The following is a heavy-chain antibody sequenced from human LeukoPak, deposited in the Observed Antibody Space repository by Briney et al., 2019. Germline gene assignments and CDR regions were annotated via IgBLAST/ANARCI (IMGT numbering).Heavy chain of an antibody. CDR2: VDLEDGDT. D-gene: IGHD3-9*01. V-gene: IGHV1-69-2*01. CDR3: ARGSRSFDWLRSYFDF. Sequence: ATVKISCKASGYTFNDYYIHWVQQAPGKGLEWMGRVDLEDGDTIYAEKFQGRVTITADTSTDTAYMDLSSLRSFDTAVYYCARGSRSFDWLRSYFDFWGQGTLVPVSS. CDR1: GYTFNDYY. J-gene: IGHJ4*02.